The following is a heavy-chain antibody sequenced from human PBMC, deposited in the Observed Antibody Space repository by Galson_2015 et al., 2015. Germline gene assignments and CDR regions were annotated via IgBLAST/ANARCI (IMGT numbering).Heavy chain of an antibody. D-gene: IGHD4-23*01. CDR3: ARIHSRDTVAHPFDY. Sequence: PALVKPTQTLTLTCTFSGFSLSTSGMCVSWICQPPGKALEWLALIDRDDDKYYSTSLKTRLTISKDTSKNQVVLTMTNMDPVDTATYYCARIHSRDTVAHPFDYWGQGTLVTVSS. J-gene: IGHJ4*02. CDR1: GFSLSTSGMC. CDR2: IDRDDDK. V-gene: IGHV2-70*01.